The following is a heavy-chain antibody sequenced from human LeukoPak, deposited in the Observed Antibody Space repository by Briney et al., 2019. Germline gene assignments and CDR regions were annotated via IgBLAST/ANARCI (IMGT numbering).Heavy chain of an antibody. CDR2: INHSGST. J-gene: IGHJ4*02. V-gene: IGHV4-34*01. CDR3: ARGSDTAAGLY. D-gene: IGHD6-13*01. Sequence: PSETLSLTCAVYGGSFSGYYWSWIRQPPGKGLEWIGEINHSGSTNYNPSFKSRVSISVDSSKNQFSLKLSSVTAADTAVYYCARGSDTAAGLYWGQGTLVTVSS. CDR1: GGSFSGYY.